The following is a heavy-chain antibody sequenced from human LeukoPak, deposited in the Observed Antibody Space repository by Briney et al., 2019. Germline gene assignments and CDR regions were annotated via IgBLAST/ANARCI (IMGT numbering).Heavy chain of an antibody. CDR2: ISYDGSNK. J-gene: IGHJ3*02. Sequence: GGSLRLSCAASGFTFSSYAMHWVRQAPGKGLEWVAVISYDGSNKYYADSVKGRFTISRDNSKNTLYLQMNSLRAEDTAVYYCARGRFSGYDRSDAFDIWGQGTMVTVSS. D-gene: IGHD5-12*01. V-gene: IGHV3-30-3*01. CDR3: ARGRFSGYDRSDAFDI. CDR1: GFTFSSYA.